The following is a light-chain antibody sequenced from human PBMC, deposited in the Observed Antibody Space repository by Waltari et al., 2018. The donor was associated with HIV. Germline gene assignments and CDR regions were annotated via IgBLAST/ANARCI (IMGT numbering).Light chain of an antibody. CDR1: QPVINNN. V-gene: IGKV3-20*01. J-gene: IGKJ1*01. CDR3: LHYGVSVWT. Sequence: MLTQSPGALSLSPGDRATLSCRASQPVINNNLAWYQQKPGRTPRLLIYAASKRATGIPDRCSGSGSGSDFTLTISGLDPEDFAIYYCLHYGVSVWTFGQG. CDR2: AAS.